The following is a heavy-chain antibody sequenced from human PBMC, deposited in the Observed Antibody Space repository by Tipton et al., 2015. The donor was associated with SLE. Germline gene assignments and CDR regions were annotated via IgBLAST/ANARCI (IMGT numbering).Heavy chain of an antibody. CDR2: ISSRSSYI. CDR3: ARCIAAAAPGWFYGMDV. D-gene: IGHD6-13*01. J-gene: IGHJ6*02. V-gene: IGHV3-21*01. Sequence: SLRLSCAASGFTFSSYSMNWVRQAPGKGLEWVSFISSRSSYIYYADSVKGRFTISRDNAKNSLYLQMNSLRAEDTAAYYCARCIAAAAPGWFYGMDVWGQGTTVTVSS. CDR1: GFTFSSYS.